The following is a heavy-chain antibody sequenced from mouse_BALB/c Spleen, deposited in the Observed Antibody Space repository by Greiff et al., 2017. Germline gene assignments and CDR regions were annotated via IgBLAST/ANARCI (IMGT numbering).Heavy chain of an antibody. J-gene: IGHJ1*01. Sequence: EVQRVESGGGLVQPGGSRKLSCAASGFTFSSFGMHWVRQAPEKGLEWVAYISSGISTIYYADTVKGRFTLSRDNPKNTLFLQRTSLRSEDTAMYYGARSYYDYVYWYFDVWGAGTTVTVSA. CDR2: ISSGISTI. CDR3: ARSYYDYVYWYFDV. D-gene: IGHD2-4*01. CDR1: GFTFSSFG. V-gene: IGHV5-17*02.